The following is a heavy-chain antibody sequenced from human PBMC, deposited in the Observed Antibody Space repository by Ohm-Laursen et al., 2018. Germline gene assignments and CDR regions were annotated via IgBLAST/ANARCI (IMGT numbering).Heavy chain of an antibody. J-gene: IGHJ6*02. CDR3: AKDRAAYYYYGMDV. CDR1: GFTFDDYA. V-gene: IGHV3-9*01. CDR2: ISWNSGSI. Sequence: SLRLSCAASGFTFDDYAMHWVRHAPGKGLEWVSGISWNSGSIGYADSVKGRFTISRDNAKNSLYLQMNSLRAEDTALYYCAKDRAAYYYYGMDVWGQGTTVTVSS. D-gene: IGHD2-15*01.